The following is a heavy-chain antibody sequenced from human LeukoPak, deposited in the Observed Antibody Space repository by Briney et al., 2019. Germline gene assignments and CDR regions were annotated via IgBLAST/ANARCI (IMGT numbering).Heavy chain of an antibody. CDR1: GGSFSGYY. D-gene: IGHD3-10*01. V-gene: IGHV4-34*01. J-gene: IGHJ4*02. CDR3: ATLLRGVTMVRGVDEPFDY. CDR2: INHSGST. Sequence: SETLSLTCAVYGGSFSGYYWSWIRQPPVKGLEWIGEINHSGSTNYNPSLKSRVTISVDTSKNQFSLKLSSVTAADTAVYYCATLLRGVTMVRGVDEPFDYWGQGTLVTVSS.